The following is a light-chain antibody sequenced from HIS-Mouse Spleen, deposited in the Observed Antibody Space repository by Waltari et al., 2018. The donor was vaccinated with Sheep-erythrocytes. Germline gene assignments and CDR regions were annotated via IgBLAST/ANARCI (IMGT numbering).Light chain of an antibody. V-gene: IGLV2-11*01. CDR1: SRDVGGYNY. Sequence: QSALTQPRSVSGSPGPSVTLSCTGTSRDVGGYNYFSWYQQHPGKAPKLMIYDVSKRPSGVPDRFSGSKSGNTASLTISGLQAEDEADYYCCSYAGSYNHVFATGTKVTVL. CDR2: DVS. CDR3: CSYAGSYNHV. J-gene: IGLJ1*01.